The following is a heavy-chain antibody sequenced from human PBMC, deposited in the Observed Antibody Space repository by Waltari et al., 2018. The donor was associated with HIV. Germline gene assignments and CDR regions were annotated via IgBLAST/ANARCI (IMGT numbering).Heavy chain of an antibody. CDR2: INWNGGST. CDR1: GFNFDDYA. D-gene: IGHD1-1*01. J-gene: IGHJ6*02. Sequence: EVQLVESGGRVVRPGGSLRLSCEVSGFNFDDYAMSWVRQAPGKGLEWVSGINWNGGSTRYADSVKGRFTISRDNAKNSLYLQMNSLRGEDTALYYCARDQGTNFGMDVWGQGTTVTVSS. CDR3: ARDQGTNFGMDV. V-gene: IGHV3-20*04.